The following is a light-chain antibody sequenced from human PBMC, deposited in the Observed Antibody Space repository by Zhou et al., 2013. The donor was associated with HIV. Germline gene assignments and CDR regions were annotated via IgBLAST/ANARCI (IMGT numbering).Light chain of an antibody. CDR1: QSVSNY. V-gene: IGKV3-20*01. Sequence: ELVLTQSPDTLSLSPGERAILSCRASQSVSNYLAWYRQKPGQAPRLLIYSASSRATGIPDRFSGSGSGTDFTLTISRLEPEDFAVYYCQQSGVSPTFGGGTKVEIK. J-gene: IGKJ4*01. CDR3: QQSGVSPT. CDR2: SAS.